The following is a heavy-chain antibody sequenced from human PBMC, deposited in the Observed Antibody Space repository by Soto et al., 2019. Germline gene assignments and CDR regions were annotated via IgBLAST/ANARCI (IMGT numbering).Heavy chain of an antibody. CDR3: ARDHSGSPFY. D-gene: IGHD1-26*01. Sequence: ASVKVSCKASGYTFSSYGISWVRQAPGQGLEWMGWISAYNGNTNYAQKIQGRVNMTTDTSTSTAHMELRSLRSDDTAVYYCARDHSGSPFYWGQGTLVTVSS. CDR1: GYTFSSYG. J-gene: IGHJ4*02. CDR2: ISAYNGNT. V-gene: IGHV1-18*01.